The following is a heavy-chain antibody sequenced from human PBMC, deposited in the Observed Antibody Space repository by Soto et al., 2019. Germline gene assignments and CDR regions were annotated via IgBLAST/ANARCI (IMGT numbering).Heavy chain of an antibody. D-gene: IGHD3-22*01. V-gene: IGHV3-21*01. CDR3: ARSGLALPYSASHWFDP. CDR1: GFTFSTYG. Sequence: GGSLGLSCAASGFTFSTYGRNWVRQGAGKGLEWLSSISDSGHYIYYADSVKGRFTISRDNAKNSLFLQMNSLRGEDTAVYYCARSGLALPYSASHWFDPWGHGTLVTVSS. J-gene: IGHJ5*02. CDR2: ISDSGHYI.